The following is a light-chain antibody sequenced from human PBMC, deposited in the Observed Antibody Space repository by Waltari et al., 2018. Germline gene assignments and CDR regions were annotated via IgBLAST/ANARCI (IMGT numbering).Light chain of an antibody. CDR2: DAS. V-gene: IGKV1-12*01. J-gene: IGKJ1*01. CDR1: QGIASR. CDR3: QQVNSFPRT. Sequence: DIQMTQSPSSVSASVGDRVTLTCRASQGIASRLAWYQQKPGKAPKLLIYDASSVHNGVPSRFIGSGSGTDFTLTIRGLQPEDFATYYCQQVNSFPRTFGQGTTVDVK.